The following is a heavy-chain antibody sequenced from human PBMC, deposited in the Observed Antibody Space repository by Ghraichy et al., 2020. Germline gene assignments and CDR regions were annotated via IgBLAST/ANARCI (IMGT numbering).Heavy chain of an antibody. CDR2: IHHSGRR. J-gene: IGHJ2*01. CDR3: AIDLSVEKSDFWFIDV. CDR1: GASVTNNNW. Sequence: SETLSLTCAVYGASVTNNNWWNWVRQSPGKGLEWIAEIHHSGRRNHNPSFKSRATISLDKSKNKLSLKLSAVTAADTAVYNCAIDLSVEKSDFWFIDVGSRSTLVTFS. D-gene: IGHD2-21*02. V-gene: IGHV4-4*02.